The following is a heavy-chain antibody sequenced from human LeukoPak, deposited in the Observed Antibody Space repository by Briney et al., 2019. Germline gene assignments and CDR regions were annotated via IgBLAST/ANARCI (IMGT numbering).Heavy chain of an antibody. D-gene: IGHD1-26*01. Sequence: GGSLRLSCAASGFTFSSYAMHWVRQAPGKGLEWVAVISYDGSNKYYADSVKGRFTISRDNSKNTLYLQMNSLRAEDTAVYYCARDSLGSCFDYWGQGTLVTVSS. CDR2: ISYDGSNK. CDR3: ARDSLGSCFDY. J-gene: IGHJ4*02. CDR1: GFTFSSYA. V-gene: IGHV3-30-3*01.